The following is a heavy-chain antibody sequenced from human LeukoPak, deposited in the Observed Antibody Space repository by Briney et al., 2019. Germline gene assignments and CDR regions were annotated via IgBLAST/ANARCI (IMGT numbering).Heavy chain of an antibody. J-gene: IGHJ6*02. CDR1: GFTFSSYA. D-gene: IGHD6-19*01. CDR3: AKDIGSGWNYYYYGMDV. CDR2: ISGSGGST. Sequence: GRSLRLSCAASGFTFSSYAMSWVRQAPGKGLEWVSAISGSGGSTYYADSVKGRFTISRDNSKNTLYLQMNSLRAEDTAVYYCAKDIGSGWNYYYYGMDVWGQGTTVTVSS. V-gene: IGHV3-23*01.